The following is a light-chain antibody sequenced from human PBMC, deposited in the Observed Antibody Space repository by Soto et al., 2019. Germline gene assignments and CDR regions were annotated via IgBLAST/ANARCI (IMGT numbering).Light chain of an antibody. CDR3: QHYDVYPYT. J-gene: IGKJ2*01. V-gene: IGKV1-5*03. Sequence: IPMTQSPSTLSASVGDSVTITCRASQSVGNWLAWYQQKPGKVPKLLIFQASTLETGVPSRFSGSGSGTEFTLSISSLQPDDFATYYCQHYDVYPYTFGQGTKLEIK. CDR2: QAS. CDR1: QSVGNW.